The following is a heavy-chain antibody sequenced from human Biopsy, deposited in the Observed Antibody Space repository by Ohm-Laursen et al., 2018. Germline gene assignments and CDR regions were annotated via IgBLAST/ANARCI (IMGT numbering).Heavy chain of an antibody. D-gene: IGHD3-3*01. Sequence: PGTLSLTCIVSGGSMSGDYWSWIRQSPRKGLEWVGHISDRGTTNSNPSLRGRITISVDTSKNQFSLKLNSVSAADTALFFCARLYRLDDYWNDDPPDAFDVWGPGTMVTVSS. V-gene: IGHV4-59*01. CDR1: GGSMSGDY. CDR3: ARLYRLDDYWNDDPPDAFDV. CDR2: ISDRGTT. J-gene: IGHJ3*01.